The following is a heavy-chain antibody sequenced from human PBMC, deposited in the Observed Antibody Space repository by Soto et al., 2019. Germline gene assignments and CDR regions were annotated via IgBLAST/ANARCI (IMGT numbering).Heavy chain of an antibody. CDR2: ISWNSGSI. Sequence: GGSLRLSCAASGFTFDDYAMHWVRQAPGKGLEWVSGISWNSGSIGYADSVKGRFTISRDNAKNSLYLQMNSLRAEDTALYYCAKDLYDYIHPLGAFDIWGQGTMVTVSS. D-gene: IGHD3-16*01. CDR1: GFTFDDYA. CDR3: AKDLYDYIHPLGAFDI. V-gene: IGHV3-9*01. J-gene: IGHJ3*02.